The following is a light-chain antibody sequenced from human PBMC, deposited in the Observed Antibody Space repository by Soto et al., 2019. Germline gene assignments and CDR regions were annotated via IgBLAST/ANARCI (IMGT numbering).Light chain of an antibody. CDR1: NSDVGGYNY. J-gene: IGLJ1*01. CDR3: KSYTSSRTLV. V-gene: IGLV2-14*01. CDR2: EVS. Sequence: QSALTQPASVSGSPGQSITISCTGTNSDVGGYNYVSWYQQHPGKAPKLIIYEVSNRPSGVSNRFSGSKSGNTASLIIYGLQTEDEADYYCKSYTSSRTLVFGTGTKGTVL.